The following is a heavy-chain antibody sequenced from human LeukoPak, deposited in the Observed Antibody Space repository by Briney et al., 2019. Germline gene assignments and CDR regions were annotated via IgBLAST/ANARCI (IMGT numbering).Heavy chain of an antibody. CDR2: IYYSGTT. CDR3: ARHASPSSWVDY. D-gene: IGHD6-13*01. V-gene: IGHV4-59*08. Sequence: SETLSLTCTVSGGSISSYYWSWIRQPPGKGLEWIGYIYYSGTTNYNPSLKSRVTISVDTSKNQFSLKLSSVTAADTAVYYCARHASPSSWVDYWGQGTLVTASS. J-gene: IGHJ4*02. CDR1: GGSISSYY.